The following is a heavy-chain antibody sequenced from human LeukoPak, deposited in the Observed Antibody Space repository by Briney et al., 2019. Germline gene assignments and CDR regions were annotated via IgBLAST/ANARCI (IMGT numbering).Heavy chain of an antibody. CDR3: ARGANWFDP. CDR2: IYYSGST. CDR1: GYSISSSYY. V-gene: IGHV4-61*03. J-gene: IGHJ5*02. Sequence: PSETLSLTCTVSGYSISSSYYWSWIRPPPGKGLEWIGYIYYSGSTNYNPSLKSRVIISVDTSKNHFSLKLSSVTAADTAVYYCARGANWFDPCGQGTLVTVSS.